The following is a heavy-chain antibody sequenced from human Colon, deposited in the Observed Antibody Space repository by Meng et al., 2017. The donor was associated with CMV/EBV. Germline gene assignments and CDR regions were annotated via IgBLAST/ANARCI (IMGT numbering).Heavy chain of an antibody. V-gene: IGHV1-58*01. J-gene: IGHJ6*02. D-gene: IGHD3-3*01. Sequence: SVKVSCKASGFTFTRSAVQWVRQARGQRLEWIGWIVVGSGNTNYAQKFQERVTITRDMSTSTAYMELSSLRSEDTAVYYCAADSTLYDFWRYGLDVWGQGTTVTVS. CDR3: AADSTLYDFWRYGLDV. CDR2: IVVGSGNT. CDR1: GFTFTRSA.